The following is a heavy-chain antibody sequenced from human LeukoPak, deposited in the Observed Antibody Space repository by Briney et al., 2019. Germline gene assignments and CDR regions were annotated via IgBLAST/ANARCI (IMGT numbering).Heavy chain of an antibody. CDR2: ILYDGSNK. V-gene: IGHV3-30*02. CDR3: AKDGLRAFDY. CDR1: GFTFSSYG. D-gene: IGHD3-22*01. Sequence: GGSLRLSCAASGFTFSSYGMHWVRQAPGKGLEWVAFILYDGSNKYYADSVKGRFTISRDNSKNTLYVQMNSLRAEDTAVYYCAKDGLRAFDYWGQGTLVTVSS. J-gene: IGHJ4*02.